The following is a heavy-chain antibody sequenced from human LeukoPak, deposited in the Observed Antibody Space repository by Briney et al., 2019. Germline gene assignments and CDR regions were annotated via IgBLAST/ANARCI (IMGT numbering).Heavy chain of an antibody. CDR1: GFTFGDYA. CDR3: TRDGPGFDPLVSAAFDI. J-gene: IGHJ3*02. V-gene: IGHV3-49*03. Sequence: PGGSLRLSCTASGFTFGDYAMSWFRQAPGKGLEWVGFIRIKAYVGTTEYAASVKGRFTISRADSNSIAYLKMNSLKTEDTAVYYCTRDGPGFDPLVSAAFDIWGQGTMVTVSS. CDR2: IRIKAYVGTT. D-gene: IGHD5/OR15-5a*01.